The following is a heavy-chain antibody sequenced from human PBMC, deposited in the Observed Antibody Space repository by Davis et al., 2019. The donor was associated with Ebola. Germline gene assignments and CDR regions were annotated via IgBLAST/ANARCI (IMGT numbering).Heavy chain of an antibody. D-gene: IGHD4-17*01. V-gene: IGHV4-59*01. J-gene: IGHJ6*02. Sequence: SETLSLTCTVPGGSISSYYWSWIRQPPGKGLEWIGYIYYSGSTNYNPSLKSRVTISVDTSKNQFSLKLSSVTAADTAVYYCARDGYFDYGDPSVLYYYYGIDVWGQGTTVTVSS. CDR3: ARDGYFDYGDPSVLYYYYGIDV. CDR2: IYYSGST. CDR1: GGSISSYY.